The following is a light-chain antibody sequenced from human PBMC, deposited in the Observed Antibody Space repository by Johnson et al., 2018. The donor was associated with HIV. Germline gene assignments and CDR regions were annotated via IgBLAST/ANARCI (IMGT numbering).Light chain of an antibody. Sequence: QSVLTQPPSVSAAPRQKVTISCSGSSSNIGNNYVSWYQHLQGTAPKLLIYDNNKRPSGIPDRFSGSKSGTSATLGITGLQTGDEADYYCGTWDSSLGGFVFGTGTKVTVL. CDR3: GTWDSSLGGFV. CDR1: SSNIGNNY. V-gene: IGLV1-51*01. J-gene: IGLJ1*01. CDR2: DNN.